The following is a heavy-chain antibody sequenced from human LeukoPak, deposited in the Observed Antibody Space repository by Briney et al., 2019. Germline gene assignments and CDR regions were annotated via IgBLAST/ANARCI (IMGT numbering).Heavy chain of an antibody. D-gene: IGHD3-22*01. J-gene: IGHJ3*02. CDR3: ASLYYYDSSGRPDDAFDI. V-gene: IGHV4-59*12. Sequence: SETLSLTCTVSGGSISNYYWNWIRQPPGKGLEWIEYIYYTGSTNYNPSLKSRVTMSVDTSKNQFSLKLSSVTAADTAVYYCASLYYYDSSGRPDDAFDIWGQGTMVTVSS. CDR2: IYYTGST. CDR1: GGSISNYY.